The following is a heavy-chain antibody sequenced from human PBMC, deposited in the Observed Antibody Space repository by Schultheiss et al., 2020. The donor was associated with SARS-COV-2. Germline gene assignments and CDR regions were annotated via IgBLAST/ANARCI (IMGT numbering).Heavy chain of an antibody. Sequence: SETLSLTCAVFGGSFSAYYWSWIRQHPGKGLEWIGYIYYSGSSNYNPSLKSRVSISVDTSKNQFSLKLSSVTAADTAVYYCARALDFYDSSGYYFDYWGQGTLVTVSS. D-gene: IGHD3-22*01. CDR1: GGSFSAYY. CDR3: ARALDFYDSSGYYFDY. CDR2: IYYSGSS. J-gene: IGHJ4*02. V-gene: IGHV4-59*01.